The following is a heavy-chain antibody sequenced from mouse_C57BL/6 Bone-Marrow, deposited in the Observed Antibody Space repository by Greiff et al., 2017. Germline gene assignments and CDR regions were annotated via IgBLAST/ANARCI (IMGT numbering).Heavy chain of an antibody. CDR1: GYTFTSYW. D-gene: IGHD1-1*01. CDR3: ARWGLRSVATGFAY. CDR2: INPGNGGT. Sequence: QVQLQQPGTELVKPGASVKLSCKASGYTFTSYWMHWVKQRPGQGLAWIGNINPGNGGTNYNGKFKSKATLTVDKSSSTAYMQLRSLTSEDSAVYDGARWGLRSVATGFAYWGQGTLVTVSA. V-gene: IGHV1-53*01. J-gene: IGHJ3*01.